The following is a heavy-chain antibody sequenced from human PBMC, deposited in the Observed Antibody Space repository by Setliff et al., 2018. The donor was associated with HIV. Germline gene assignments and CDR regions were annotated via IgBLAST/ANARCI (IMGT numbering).Heavy chain of an antibody. D-gene: IGHD3-10*01. V-gene: IGHV4-28*01. Sequence: PSETLSLTCAVSGYSISSSYWWGGVRQSPGKGLEWIGDIGNIYNGGSTYYNPSLKSRVTMSVDTSKNQFSLKLSSVTAVDTAVYYCARTALWFDEADWYFDLWGRGTLVTVSS. CDR1: GYSISSSYW. J-gene: IGHJ2*01. CDR3: ARTALWFDEADWYFDL. CDR2: IGNIYNGGST.